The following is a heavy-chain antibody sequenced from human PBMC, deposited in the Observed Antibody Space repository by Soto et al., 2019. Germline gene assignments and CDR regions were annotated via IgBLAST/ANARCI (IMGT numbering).Heavy chain of an antibody. CDR3: ARDHGTYYYDSSGYYYYGMDV. D-gene: IGHD3-22*01. Sequence: ASVKVSCKASGGTFSSYAISWVRQAPGQGLEWMGGIIPIFGTANCAQKFQGRVTITADESTSTAYMELSSLRSEDTAVYYCARDHGTYYYDSSGYYYYGMDVWGQGTTVTVSS. V-gene: IGHV1-69*13. CDR1: GGTFSSYA. J-gene: IGHJ6*02. CDR2: IIPIFGTA.